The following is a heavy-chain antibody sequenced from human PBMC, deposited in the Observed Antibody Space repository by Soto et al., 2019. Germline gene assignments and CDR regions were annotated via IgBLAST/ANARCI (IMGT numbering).Heavy chain of an antibody. D-gene: IGHD6-13*01. V-gene: IGHV3-23*01. Sequence: EVQLLESAGGLVQPGGSLRLSCAASGFTFSNYAMSWVRQAPGKGLEWVSAIVGGGDSTYYADSVKGRFTISRDNSKNTLHLQMNSLRAEDTAVYFCAKESRGIAPTVTGYWGQGTLVTVSS. CDR2: IVGGGDST. J-gene: IGHJ4*02. CDR1: GFTFSNYA. CDR3: AKESRGIAPTVTGY.